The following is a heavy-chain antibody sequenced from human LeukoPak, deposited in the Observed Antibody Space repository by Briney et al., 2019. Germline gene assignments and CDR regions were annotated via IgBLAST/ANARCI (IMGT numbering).Heavy chain of an antibody. Sequence: SVKVSCKASGGTFNHFGINWVRQAPGQGLEWMGRIIPILDLTKYAPKIQDRVTITADKSTSTAYMELNSLRSEDTAVYFCARDSGRPPTSFDYWGRGTLVTVSS. V-gene: IGHV1-69*04. J-gene: IGHJ4*02. CDR2: IIPILDLT. CDR3: ARDSGRPPTSFDY. CDR1: GGTFNHFG. D-gene: IGHD1-1*01.